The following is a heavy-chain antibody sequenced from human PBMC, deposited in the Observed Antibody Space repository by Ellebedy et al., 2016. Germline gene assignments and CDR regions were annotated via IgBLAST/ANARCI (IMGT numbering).Heavy chain of an antibody. Sequence: GESLKISXKGSGYIFSNYWIGWVRQMPGEGLEWMGIISPDDSDTRYSPSFQGQVTISADKSISTAYLQWSSLKASDTAMYYCARATNYDILTGLQRYFGYWGQGTLVTVSS. CDR2: ISPDDSDT. CDR3: ARATNYDILTGLQRYFGY. CDR1: GYIFSNYW. J-gene: IGHJ4*02. D-gene: IGHD3-9*01. V-gene: IGHV5-51*01.